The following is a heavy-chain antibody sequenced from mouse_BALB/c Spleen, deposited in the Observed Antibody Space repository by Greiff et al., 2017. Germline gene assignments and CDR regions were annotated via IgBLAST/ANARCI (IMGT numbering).Heavy chain of an antibody. Sequence: VQLQQSGAGLVQPSQSLSISCTASGFTFTSYGVHWVRQSPGKGLEWLGVIWSGGSTDYNAAFISRLSISKDNSNSQVFFKMNSRQANDTAIYYCARREDGNYEYYAMDYWGQGTSVTVSS. CDR2: IWSGGST. CDR1: GFTFTSYG. V-gene: IGHV2-2*02. J-gene: IGHJ4*01. D-gene: IGHD2-1*01. CDR3: ARREDGNYEYYAMDY.